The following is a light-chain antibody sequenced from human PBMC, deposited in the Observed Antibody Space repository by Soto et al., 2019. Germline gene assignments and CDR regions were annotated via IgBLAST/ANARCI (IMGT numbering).Light chain of an antibody. V-gene: IGKV3-20*01. CDR3: QQYGSSPVT. CDR2: GAS. Sequence: EIVLTQSAGTLSLSPGERATLSCRASQSVGRNSLAWYQQTPGQAPRLLIYGASRRATGIPDRFSGSGSGTDFTLTISRLEPEDFSVYYCQQYGSSPVTFGQGTRLEIK. J-gene: IGKJ5*01. CDR1: QSVGRNS.